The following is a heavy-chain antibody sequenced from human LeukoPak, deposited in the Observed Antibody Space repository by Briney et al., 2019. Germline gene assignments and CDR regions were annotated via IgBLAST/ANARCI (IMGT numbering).Heavy chain of an antibody. CDR3: ASVYSSYDVLPFDY. V-gene: IGHV3-21*01. J-gene: IGHJ4*02. D-gene: IGHD5-12*01. Sequence: PGGSLRLSCAASGFTFSSYSMNWVRQAPGKGLEWVSSISSSSSYIYYADSVKGRFTISRDNAKNSLYLQMNSLRAEDTAVYYCASVYSSYDVLPFDYWGQGTLVTVSS. CDR2: ISSSSSYI. CDR1: GFTFSSYS.